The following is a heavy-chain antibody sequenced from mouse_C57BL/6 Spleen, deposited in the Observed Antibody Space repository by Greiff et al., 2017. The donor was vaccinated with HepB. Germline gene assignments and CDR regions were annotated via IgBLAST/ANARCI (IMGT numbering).Heavy chain of an antibody. J-gene: IGHJ4*01. Sequence: EVKLQESGPGLVKPSQSLSLTCSVTGYSITSGYYWNWIRQFPGNKLEWMGYISYDGSNNYNPSLKNRISITRDTSKNQFFLKLNSVTTEDTATYYCARVDYYGNSYYAMDYWGQGTSVTVSS. CDR3: ARVDYYGNSYYAMDY. CDR2: ISYDGSN. D-gene: IGHD2-1*01. V-gene: IGHV3-6*01. CDR1: GYSITSGYY.